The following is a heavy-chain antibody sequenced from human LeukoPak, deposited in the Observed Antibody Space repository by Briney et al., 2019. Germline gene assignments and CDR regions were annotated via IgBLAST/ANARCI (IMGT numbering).Heavy chain of an antibody. CDR3: AKDRLAAAGPLCFDY. CDR2: ISGSGGST. D-gene: IGHD6-13*01. CDR1: GFTFSSYA. V-gene: IGHV3-23*01. Sequence: SRGSLSLSCAASGFTFSSYAMSWVRQAAGNGLEWVSSISGSGGSTYYADSVKGRFTISRANTKNTMSLRMNSLRAEDTAVYYCAKDRLAAAGPLCFDYWGQGTLVTVSS. J-gene: IGHJ4*02.